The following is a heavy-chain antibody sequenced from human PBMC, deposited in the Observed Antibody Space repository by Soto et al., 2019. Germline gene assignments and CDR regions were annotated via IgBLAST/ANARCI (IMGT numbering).Heavy chain of an antibody. Sequence: QVQLVQSGAEVRQPASSLKASCKTSGGTFSSYAISWCRQAPGQGLEWMGGIVPIVDTSTYAQKFQGRVTITADESTSTVYMELSSLRSDDTAVYYCVRVVAIPGYPDNWGQGTLVTVSS. V-gene: IGHV1-69*12. D-gene: IGHD5-12*01. CDR2: IVPIVDTS. J-gene: IGHJ4*02. CDR3: VRVVAIPGYPDN. CDR1: GGTFSSYA.